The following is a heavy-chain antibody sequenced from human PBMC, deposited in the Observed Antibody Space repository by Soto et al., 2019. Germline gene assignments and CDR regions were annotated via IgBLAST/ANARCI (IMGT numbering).Heavy chain of an antibody. CDR2: IYYSGST. CDR3: ARGPLNVFPSDP. Sequence: PSETLSLTCTVSGGSISSGDYYWSWIRQPPGKGLEWIGYIYYSGSTYYNPSLKSRVTISVDTSKNQFSLKLSSVTAADTAVYYCARGPLNVFPSDPWGQGTLVTVS. CDR1: GGSISSGDYY. V-gene: IGHV4-30-4*01. D-gene: IGHD2-21*01. J-gene: IGHJ5*02.